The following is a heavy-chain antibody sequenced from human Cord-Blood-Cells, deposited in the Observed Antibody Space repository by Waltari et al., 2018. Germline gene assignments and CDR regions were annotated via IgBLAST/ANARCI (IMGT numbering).Heavy chain of an antibody. Sequence: QLQLQESGPGLVKPSETLSLTCTVSGGSISSSSYYWGWIRQPPGKGLEWIGSSYYSGSTYYNPSLKSRVTISVDTSKNQFSLKLSSVTAADTAVYYCARRPSTVTRKTFDYWGQGTLVTVSS. CDR2: SYYSGST. D-gene: IGHD4-17*01. V-gene: IGHV4-39*01. CDR1: GGSISSSSYY. J-gene: IGHJ4*02. CDR3: ARRPSTVTRKTFDY.